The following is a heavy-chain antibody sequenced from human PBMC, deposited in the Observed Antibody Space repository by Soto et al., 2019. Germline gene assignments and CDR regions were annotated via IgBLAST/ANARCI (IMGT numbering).Heavy chain of an antibody. V-gene: IGHV1-69*13. CDR2: IVPFFGLS. CDR1: VGTFNTYG. D-gene: IGHD6-6*01. CDR3: AITLAARLHYYFFDY. Sequence: SVHVSCPASVGTFNTYGIGFVRQARGQGLEWMGGIVPFFGLSNNAQKFQGRVTISADESTNTAYMELSSLRSDDTAVYYCAITLAARLHYYFFDYWGQGTLV. J-gene: IGHJ4*02.